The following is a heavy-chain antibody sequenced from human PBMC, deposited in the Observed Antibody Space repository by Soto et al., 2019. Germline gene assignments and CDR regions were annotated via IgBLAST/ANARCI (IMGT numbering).Heavy chain of an antibody. D-gene: IGHD3-22*01. CDR2: IYYSGST. CDR1: GGSISSGDYY. J-gene: IGHJ2*01. CDR3: ARTRITMIVVSPWYFDL. Sequence: QVQLQESGPGLVKPSQTLSLTCTVSGGSISSGDYYWSWIRQPPGKGLEWIGYIYYSGSTYYNPSLMSRVTISVDTSKNQFSLKLSCVTAADTAVYYCARTRITMIVVSPWYFDLWGRGTLVTVSA. V-gene: IGHV4-30-4*01.